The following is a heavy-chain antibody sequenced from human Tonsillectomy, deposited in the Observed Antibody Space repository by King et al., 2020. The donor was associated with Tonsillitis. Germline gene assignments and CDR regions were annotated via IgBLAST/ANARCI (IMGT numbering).Heavy chain of an antibody. CDR2: ISHGGST. D-gene: IGHD1-26*01. Sequence: VQLPQWGAGLLKPSETLSLTCAVYNGSFSGSYWIWIRQPPGKGLEWIGEISHGGSTNYNPSLKGRVSISLDTSKSQFSLKVNSVTAADTAVYYCARERRIPKYIGNDYMHAFDIWGQGTMVVVSS. J-gene: IGHJ3*02. CDR3: ARERRIPKYIGNDYMHAFDI. V-gene: IGHV4-34*01. CDR1: NGSFSGSY.